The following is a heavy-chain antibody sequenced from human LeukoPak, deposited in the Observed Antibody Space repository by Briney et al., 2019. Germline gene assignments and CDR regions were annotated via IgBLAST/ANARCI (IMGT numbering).Heavy chain of an antibody. CDR3: ATSGLNRFEY. CDR1: GFTFSIHN. V-gene: IGHV3-23*01. J-gene: IGHJ4*02. D-gene: IGHD2-15*01. CDR2: ISGSGCRT. Sequence: PGGSLRLSCAASGFTFSIHNMHWLRQAPGKGLEWGSSISGSGCRTYYADSVKGRFNISRDNPENTLYLQVHRLRAADTAVYYCATSGLNRFEYWGQGALVTVSS.